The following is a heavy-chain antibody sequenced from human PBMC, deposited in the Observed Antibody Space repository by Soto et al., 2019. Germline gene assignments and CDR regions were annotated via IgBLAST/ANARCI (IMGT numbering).Heavy chain of an antibody. CDR2: INHSGST. CDR3: ARAHTYYDYVWGSYRYSPGFY. CDR1: GGSFSGYY. Sequence: QVQLQQWGAGLLKPSETLSLTCAVYGGSFSGYYWSWIRQPPGKGLEWIGEINHSGSTNYNPSLKXXVTISVDTSKXXFXLXXSSVTAADTAVYYCARAHTYYDYVWGSYRYSPGFYWGQGTLVTVSS. D-gene: IGHD3-16*02. V-gene: IGHV4-34*01. J-gene: IGHJ4*02.